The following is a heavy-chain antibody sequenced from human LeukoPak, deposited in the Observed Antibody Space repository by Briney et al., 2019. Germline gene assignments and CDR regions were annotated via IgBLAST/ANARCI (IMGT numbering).Heavy chain of an antibody. D-gene: IGHD2-15*01. J-gene: IGHJ4*02. V-gene: IGHV3-9*01. CDR3: AKERSGSYFDY. Sequence: SGGSLRLSCAASGFTFDDYAMHWVRQAPGKGLEWVSGISWNSGSIGYADSVKGRFTISRDNAKNSLYLQMNSLRAEDTALYYCAKERSGSYFDYWGQGTLVTVSS. CDR2: ISWNSGSI. CDR1: GFTFDDYA.